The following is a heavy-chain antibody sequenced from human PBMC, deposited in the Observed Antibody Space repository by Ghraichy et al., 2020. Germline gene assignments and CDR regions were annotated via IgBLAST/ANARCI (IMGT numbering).Heavy chain of an antibody. CDR3: ARSGDGYNGAFHYSYYYYMNV. V-gene: IGHV4-59*01. J-gene: IGHJ6*03. Sequence: SETLSLTCIVSGGSISTYYWSWIRQPPGKGLEWIGNIYYNGSTNCNPSLKSRVTISVDTSKNQFSLKLSSVTAADTAVYYCARSGDGYNGAFHYSYYYYMNVWGKGTTVNVSS. CDR1: GGSISTYY. D-gene: IGHD5-24*01. CDR2: IYYNGST.